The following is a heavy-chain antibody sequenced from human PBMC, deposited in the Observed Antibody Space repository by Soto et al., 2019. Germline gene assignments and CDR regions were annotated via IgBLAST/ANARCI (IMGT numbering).Heavy chain of an antibody. D-gene: IGHD2-15*01. CDR1: GFTFDDYA. J-gene: IGHJ4*02. CDR3: AKDGGDY. Sequence: PGGSLRLSCAASGFTFDDYAMHWVRQAPGKGLEWVSGISWNSGSIGYADSVKGRFTISRDNAKNSLYLQMNSLRAEDTASYYCAKDGGDYWGQGTLVTVSS. CDR2: ISWNSGSI. V-gene: IGHV3-9*01.